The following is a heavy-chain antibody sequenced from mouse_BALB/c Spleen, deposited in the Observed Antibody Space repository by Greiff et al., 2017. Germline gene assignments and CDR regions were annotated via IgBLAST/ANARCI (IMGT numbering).Heavy chain of an antibody. V-gene: IGHV2-9*02. CDR1: GFSLTSYG. CDR2: IWAGGST. CDR3: ARGGSTAQFVY. D-gene: IGHD1-2*01. Sequence: QVQLKQSGPGLVAPSQSLSITCTVSGFSLTSYGVHWVRQPPGKGLEWLGVIWAGGSTNYNSAPMSRLSISKDNSKSQVFLKMSSLQTDDTAMYYCARGGSTAQFVYWGQGTLVTVSA. J-gene: IGHJ3*01.